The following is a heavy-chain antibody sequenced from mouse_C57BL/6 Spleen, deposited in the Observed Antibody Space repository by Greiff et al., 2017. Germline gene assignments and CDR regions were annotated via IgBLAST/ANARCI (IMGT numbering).Heavy chain of an antibody. CDR3: ARSYQAFYYFDY. D-gene: IGHD6-1*01. J-gene: IGHJ2*01. CDR1: GFTFTDYY. Sequence: EVKLQESGGGLVQPGGSLSLSCAASGFTFTDYYMSWVRQPPGKALEWLGFIRNKANGYTTEYSASVKGRFTISRDNSQSILYLQMNALRAEDSATYYCARSYQAFYYFDYWGQGTTLTVSS. V-gene: IGHV7-3*01. CDR2: IRNKANGYTT.